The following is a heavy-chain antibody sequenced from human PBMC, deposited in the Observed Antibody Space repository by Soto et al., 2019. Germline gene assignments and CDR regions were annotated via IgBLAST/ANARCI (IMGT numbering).Heavy chain of an antibody. Sequence: GGSLRLSCAASGFTFSDYYMSWIRQAPGKGLEWVSYISSSGSTIYYADSVKGRFTISRDNAKNSLYLQMNSLRAEDTAVYYCARPASPDGYCSSTSCYAGDYWGQGTLVTVSS. J-gene: IGHJ4*02. CDR2: ISSSGSTI. CDR3: ARPASPDGYCSSTSCYAGDY. V-gene: IGHV3-11*01. D-gene: IGHD2-2*03. CDR1: GFTFSDYY.